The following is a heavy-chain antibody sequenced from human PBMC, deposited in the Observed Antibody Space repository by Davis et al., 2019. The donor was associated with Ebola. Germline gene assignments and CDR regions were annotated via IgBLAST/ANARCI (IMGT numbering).Heavy chain of an antibody. V-gene: IGHV1-18*01. D-gene: IGHD1-1*01. CDR3: ARDVRGITGPSEY. J-gene: IGHJ4*02. CDR1: GGTFSSYA. Sequence: AASVKVSCKASGGTFSSYAISWVRQAPGQGLEWMGWISAYNGNTNYAQKLQGRVTMTTDTSTSTAYMELRSLRSDDTARYYCARDVRGITGPSEYWGQGTLVTVSS. CDR2: ISAYNGNT.